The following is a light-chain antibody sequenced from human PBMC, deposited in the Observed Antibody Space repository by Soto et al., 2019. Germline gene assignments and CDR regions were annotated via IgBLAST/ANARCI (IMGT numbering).Light chain of an antibody. J-gene: IGKJ3*01. CDR3: QQYNNWPPFT. CDR2: GAS. CDR1: QSVSSN. V-gene: IGKV3-15*01. Sequence: EIVMTQSPATLSVSPGESATLSCRASQSVSSNLAWYQQKPGQAPRLLSYGASTRATGIPARFSGSGSGTEFTLTISSRQSEDFAVYYCQQYNNWPPFTFGPGTKVDIK.